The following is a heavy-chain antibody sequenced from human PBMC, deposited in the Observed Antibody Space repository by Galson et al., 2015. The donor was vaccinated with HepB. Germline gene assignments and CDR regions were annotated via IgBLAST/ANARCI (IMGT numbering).Heavy chain of an antibody. Sequence: TLSFTCTVSGGSITSDGYYWSWIRQHPGKGLEWIGYISSSGTTYYVPSLERRGTISVDTSKTQFFLNLRSVTYTDTAVYYCAREYFGSGSEPDYWGQGTLVTVSS. J-gene: IGHJ4*02. CDR3: AREYFGSGSEPDY. D-gene: IGHD3-10*01. CDR1: GGSITSDGYY. V-gene: IGHV4-31*03. CDR2: ISSSGTT.